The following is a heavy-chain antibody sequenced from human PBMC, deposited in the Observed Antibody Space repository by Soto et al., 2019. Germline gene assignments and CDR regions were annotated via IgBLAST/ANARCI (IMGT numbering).Heavy chain of an antibody. D-gene: IGHD2-2*01. J-gene: IGHJ6*02. CDR2: ISYDGSNK. CDR1: GFTFSSYG. CDR3: ASSLVVPAARPEAPIYYYYGMDV. V-gene: IGHV3-30*03. Sequence: GSLRLSCAASGFTFSSYGMHWVRPAPGKGLEWVAVISYDGSNKYYADSVKGRFTISRDNSKNTLYLQMNSLGAEDTAVYYCASSLVVPAARPEAPIYYYYGMDVWGQGTTVTVSS.